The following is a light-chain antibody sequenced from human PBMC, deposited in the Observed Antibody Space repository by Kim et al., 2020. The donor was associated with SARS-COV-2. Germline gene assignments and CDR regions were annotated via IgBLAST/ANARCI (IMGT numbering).Light chain of an antibody. CDR3: QQRYNWPLT. Sequence: LSPGERATLSCRASQSVGNSFAWFQQKPGQAPRLLIFETSNRATGIPARFSGSGSGTGFTLTISSLEPEDFAVYYCQQRYNWPLTFGGGTKVDIK. CDR1: QSVGNS. CDR2: ETS. V-gene: IGKV3-11*01. J-gene: IGKJ4*01.